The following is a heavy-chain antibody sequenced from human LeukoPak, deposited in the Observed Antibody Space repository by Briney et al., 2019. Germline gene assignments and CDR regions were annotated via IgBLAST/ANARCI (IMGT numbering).Heavy chain of an antibody. V-gene: IGHV4-39*01. Sequence: SETLSLTCTVSGGSISSSSYYWGWIRQPPGKGLEWIGSIYYSGSTYYNPSLKSRVTISVDTSKNQFSLKLSSVTAADTAVYYCASWASEGMDVWGQGTTVTVSS. D-gene: IGHD3-16*01. CDR3: ASWASEGMDV. J-gene: IGHJ6*02. CDR1: GGSISSSSYY. CDR2: IYYSGST.